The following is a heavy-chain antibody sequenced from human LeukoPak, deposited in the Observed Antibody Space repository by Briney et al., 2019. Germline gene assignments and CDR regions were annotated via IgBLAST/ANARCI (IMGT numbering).Heavy chain of an antibody. D-gene: IGHD4-23*01. CDR1: GFTFSSYW. CDR3: ASSYGGNTNFDY. Sequence: PGGSLRLSCAASGFTFSSYWMHWVRQAPGKGLVWVSRINSDGSSTTYADSVKGRFTMSRDNAKNTLYLQMNSLRAEDTAVYHCASSYGGNTNFDYWGQGTLLTVSS. J-gene: IGHJ4*02. V-gene: IGHV3-74*01. CDR2: INSDGSST.